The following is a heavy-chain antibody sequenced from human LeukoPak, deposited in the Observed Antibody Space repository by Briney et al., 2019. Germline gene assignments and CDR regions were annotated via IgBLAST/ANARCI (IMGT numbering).Heavy chain of an antibody. CDR2: ISGSDGDT. J-gene: IGHJ5*02. CDR3: AKDTEHYYDSSGYSLDP. CDR1: GFTFSSYA. V-gene: IGHV3-23*01. Sequence: GGSLRLSCAASGFTFSSYAMHWVRQAPGKGLEWVSTISGSDGDTYYADSVKGRFTISRDNSKNTLYLQMNSLRAEDTAVYYCAKDTEHYYDSSGYSLDPWGQGTLVTVSS. D-gene: IGHD3-22*01.